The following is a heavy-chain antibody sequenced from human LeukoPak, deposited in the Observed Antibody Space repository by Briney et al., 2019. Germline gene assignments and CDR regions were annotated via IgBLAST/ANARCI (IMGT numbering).Heavy chain of an antibody. D-gene: IGHD1-1*01. CDR1: GFTFSRFW. Sequence: GGSLRLSCAASGFTFSRFWMSWVRQAPGKGLEWVAYIASDGNYRDYVDSVRGRFTVSRDNSKNTLYLQMDSLRAEDTAVYYCANLPYNWNEYFDDYWGQGTLVTVSS. J-gene: IGHJ4*02. CDR3: ANLPYNWNEYFDDY. V-gene: IGHV3-30*02. CDR2: IASDGNYR.